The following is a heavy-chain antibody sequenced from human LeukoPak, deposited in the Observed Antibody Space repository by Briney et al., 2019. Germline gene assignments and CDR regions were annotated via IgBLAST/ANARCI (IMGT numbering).Heavy chain of an antibody. D-gene: IGHD2/OR15-2a*01. Sequence: SGTLSLTCAVSGGSISSNNWWSWVRQPPGKGLEWMWEIYHSGSTGYNPSLQNRVTISVDKSKNHISLKLRSVTAADTAVYYCARNMVGETTFDYWGQGKVVTVSS. CDR2: IYHSGST. J-gene: IGHJ4*02. CDR1: GGSISSNNW. V-gene: IGHV4-4*02. CDR3: ARNMVGETTFDY.